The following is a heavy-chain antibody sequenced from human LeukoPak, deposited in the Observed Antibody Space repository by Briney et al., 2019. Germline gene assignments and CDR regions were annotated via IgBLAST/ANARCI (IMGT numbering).Heavy chain of an antibody. CDR3: ARGGDYGSGSFRWRHFDY. J-gene: IGHJ4*02. CDR1: GFTFSNYA. CDR2: ISYDGNSK. V-gene: IGHV3-30-3*01. Sequence: PGRSLRLSCAASGFTFSNYALHWVRQAPGKALEWVTVISYDGNSKYYADSVTGRFTISRDNSKNTLYLQMDSLRTEDTAVYYCARGGDYGSGSFRWRHFDYWGQGTPVTVSS. D-gene: IGHD3-10*01.